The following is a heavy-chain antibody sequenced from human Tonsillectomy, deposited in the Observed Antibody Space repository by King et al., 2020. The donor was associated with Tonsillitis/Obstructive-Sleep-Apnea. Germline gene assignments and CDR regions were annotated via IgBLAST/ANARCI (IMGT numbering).Heavy chain of an antibody. D-gene: IGHD6-6*01. Sequence: VQLVESGGGLVQPGGSLRLCCAASGFTFISYWMHWGRQAPGKGLVWVSRITSDGSSTSYADSVKGRFTISRDNAKNTLYLQMNSLRAEDTAVYYCAREGYSSSSPIDYWGQGTLVTVSS. CDR1: GFTFISYW. V-gene: IGHV3-74*01. CDR3: AREGYSSSSPIDY. J-gene: IGHJ4*02. CDR2: ITSDGSST.